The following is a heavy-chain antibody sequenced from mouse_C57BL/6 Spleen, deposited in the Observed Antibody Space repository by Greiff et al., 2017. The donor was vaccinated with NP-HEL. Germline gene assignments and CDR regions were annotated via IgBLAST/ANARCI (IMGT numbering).Heavy chain of an antibody. CDR1: GYTFTSYT. J-gene: IGHJ1*03. V-gene: IGHV1-4*01. CDR3: ARGGSRYFDV. CDR2: INPSSGYT. Sequence: VKLQESGAELARPGASVKMSCKASGYTFTSYTMHWVKQRPGQGLEWIGYINPSSGYTKYNQKFKDKATLTADKSSSTAYMQLSSLTSEDSAVYYCARGGSRYFDVWGTGTTVTVSS.